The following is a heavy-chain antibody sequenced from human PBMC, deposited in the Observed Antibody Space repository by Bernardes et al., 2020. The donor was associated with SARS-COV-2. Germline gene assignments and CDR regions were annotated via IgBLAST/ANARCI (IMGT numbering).Heavy chain of an antibody. V-gene: IGHV4-59*01. CDR3: ARGPAYYFDY. J-gene: IGHJ4*02. CDR2: IYYSGST. CDR1: GGSISSYY. Sequence: TLSLTFTVSGGSISSYYWSWIRQPPGKGLEWIGYIYYSGSTNYNPPLKSRVTISVDTSKNQFSLKLSSVTAADTAVYYCARGPAYYFDYWGQGTLVTVSS.